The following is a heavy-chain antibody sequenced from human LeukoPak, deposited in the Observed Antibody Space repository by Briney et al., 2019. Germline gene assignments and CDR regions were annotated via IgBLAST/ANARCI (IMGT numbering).Heavy chain of an antibody. V-gene: IGHV3-43*02. Sequence: GGSLRLSCAASGFTFEDYAMHWVRQGPGKGLEWVSLISGNGNNIYYADSVKGRFTISRDNSKNSLYLQMNSLRTEDTALYYCAKDLPQYYDFWSGYYGGFDYWGQGTLVTVSS. CDR1: GFTFEDYA. D-gene: IGHD3-3*01. J-gene: IGHJ4*02. CDR3: AKDLPQYYDFWSGYYGGFDY. CDR2: ISGNGNNI.